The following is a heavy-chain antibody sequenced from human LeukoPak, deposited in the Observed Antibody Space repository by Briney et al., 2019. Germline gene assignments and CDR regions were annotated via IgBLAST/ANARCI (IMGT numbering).Heavy chain of an antibody. J-gene: IGHJ4*02. Sequence: SETLSLTCTGSGGSISSSSYYWGWIRQPPGKGLEWIGCIYYSGSTYYNPSLKSRVTISVDTSKNQFSLKLSSVTAADTAVYYCAQATVVTALFDYWGQGTLVTVSS. CDR1: GGSISSSSYY. D-gene: IGHD2-21*02. CDR2: IYYSGST. V-gene: IGHV4-39*01. CDR3: AQATVVTALFDY.